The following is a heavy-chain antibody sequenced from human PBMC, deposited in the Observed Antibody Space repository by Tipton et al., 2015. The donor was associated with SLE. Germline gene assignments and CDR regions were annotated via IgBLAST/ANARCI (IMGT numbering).Heavy chain of an antibody. CDR2: IVVGGGST. CDR1: GFTFTSSA. D-gene: IGHD2-15*01. Sequence: QLVQSGPEVKKPGTSVKVSCKASGFTFTSSAMQWVRQARGQRLEWIGWIVVGGGSTYYADSVKGRFTISRDNSKNTLYLQMNSLRAEDTAVYYCAKDGQRCSGGSCRGYWGQGTLVTVSS. V-gene: IGHV1-58*02. J-gene: IGHJ4*02. CDR3: AKDGQRCSGGSCRGY.